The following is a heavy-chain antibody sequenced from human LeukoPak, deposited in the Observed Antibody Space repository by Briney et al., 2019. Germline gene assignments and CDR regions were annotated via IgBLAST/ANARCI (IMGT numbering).Heavy chain of an antibody. J-gene: IGHJ4*02. V-gene: IGHV3-48*02. Sequence: GGFLRLSCAASGFSFSSYSMNWVRQAPGKGLEWVSFISSSGSTKSYADSVKGRFTISRDNAKNSLYLQMNSLRDEDTAVYYCARSVYYADYWGQGTLVTVSS. CDR2: ISSSGSTK. D-gene: IGHD3-22*01. CDR1: GFSFSSYS. CDR3: ARSVYYADY.